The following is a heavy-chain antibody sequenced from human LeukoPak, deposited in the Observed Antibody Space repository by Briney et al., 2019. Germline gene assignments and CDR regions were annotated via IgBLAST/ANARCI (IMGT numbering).Heavy chain of an antibody. CDR3: AKMATYYYYMDV. V-gene: IGHV3-23*01. CDR2: ISGSGGIT. Sequence: PGGSLRLSCAASGFTFSSYGMSWVRQAPGKGLEWVSSISGSGGITYHADSVKDRFTIYRDNSKNTLYLQMNSLRAEDTAVYYCAKMATYYYYMDVWGKGTTVTISS. CDR1: GFTFSSYG. D-gene: IGHD5-24*01. J-gene: IGHJ6*03.